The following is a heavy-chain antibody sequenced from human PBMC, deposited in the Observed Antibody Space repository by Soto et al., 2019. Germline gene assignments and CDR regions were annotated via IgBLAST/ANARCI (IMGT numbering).Heavy chain of an antibody. CDR3: ARGSGHYYDSSGYNFDY. CDR1: GGTFSSYA. CDR2: IIPIFGTA. V-gene: IGHV1-69*13. D-gene: IGHD3-22*01. Sequence: GASVKVSCKASGGTFSSYAISWVRQAPGQGLEWMGGIIPIFGTANYAQKFQGRVTITADESTSTAYMELSSLRSEDTAVYYCARGSGHYYDSSGYNFDYWGQGTLVTVSS. J-gene: IGHJ4*02.